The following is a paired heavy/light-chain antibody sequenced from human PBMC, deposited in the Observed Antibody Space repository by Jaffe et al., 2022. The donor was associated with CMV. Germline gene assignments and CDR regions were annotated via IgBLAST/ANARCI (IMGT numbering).Light chain of an antibody. V-gene: IGKV1-5*03. CDR3: QQYSTYART. J-gene: IGKJ1*01. CDR1: QSISRW. CDR2: KAS. Sequence: DIQMTQSPSTLSASVGDSVTITCRASQSISRWLAWYQQKPGKAPNLLIYKASNLESGVPSRFSGSGSGTDFTLTISSLQPDDFATYYCQQYSTYARTFGQGTKVE.
Heavy chain of an antibody. Sequence: QVQLVESGGGLVRPGGSLRLSCTASGVTFSDHYMSWIRQAPGGGLEWISLIKNIENTVYYADSVKGRFTISRDNSKNSLYLQMDNLRAEDTAVYYCARDGYCGSGGCSEGNDVYYNFGMDVWGQGTAVTVSS. D-gene: IGHD2-15*01. CDR1: GVTFSDHY. V-gene: IGHV3-11*01. J-gene: IGHJ6*02. CDR3: ARDGYCGSGGCSEGNDVYYNFGMDV. CDR2: IKNIENTV.